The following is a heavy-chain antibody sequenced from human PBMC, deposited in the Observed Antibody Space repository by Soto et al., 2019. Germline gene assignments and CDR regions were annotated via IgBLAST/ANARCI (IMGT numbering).Heavy chain of an antibody. CDR2: ISAYNGNT. D-gene: IGHD6-19*01. V-gene: IGHV1-18*01. CDR3: ASDQTASSRYYGMDV. CDR1: GYTFTSYG. Sequence: QVQLVQSGAEVKKPGASVKVSCKASGYTFTSYGISWVRQAPGQGLEWMGWISAYNGNTNYAQKIQGRVTMTTDTSASTAYMALRCQGSDDTDVYCCASDQTASSRYYGMDVWGQGTTVTVSS. J-gene: IGHJ6*02.